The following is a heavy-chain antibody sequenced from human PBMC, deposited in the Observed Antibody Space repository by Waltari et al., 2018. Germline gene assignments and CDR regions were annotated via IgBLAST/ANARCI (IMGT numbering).Heavy chain of an antibody. CDR2: IYSGGST. CDR3: ARGALGGTGGVRYYFDY. D-gene: IGHD2-8*02. V-gene: IGHV3-53*01. Sequence: EVQLVESGGGLIQPGGSLRLSCAASGFTVSSNYMSWVRQAPGKGLDGVSVIYSGGSTYYADSVKGRFTISRDNSKNTLYLQMNSLRAEDTAVYYCARGALGGTGGVRYYFDYWGQGTLVTVSS. CDR1: GFTVSSNY. J-gene: IGHJ4*02.